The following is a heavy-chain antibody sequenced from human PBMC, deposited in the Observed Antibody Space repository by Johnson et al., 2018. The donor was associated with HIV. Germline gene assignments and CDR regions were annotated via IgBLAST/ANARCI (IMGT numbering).Heavy chain of an antibody. CDR3: ARGDIGWNDDFAFDI. V-gene: IGHV3-30*04. CDR2: ISYDGSNK. J-gene: IGHJ3*02. D-gene: IGHD1-1*01. CDR1: GFTYSSYA. Sequence: QVQLVESWGGVVQPGRSLRLSCVVSGFTYSSYAMHWVRQAPGKGLEWVAVISYDGSNKYYADSVKGRFTISRDNSKNTLYLQMNSLRGEDTAVYYCARGDIGWNDDFAFDIWGQGTMVTVSS.